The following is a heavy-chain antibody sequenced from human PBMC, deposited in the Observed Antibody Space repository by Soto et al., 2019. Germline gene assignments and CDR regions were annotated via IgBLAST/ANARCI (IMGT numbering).Heavy chain of an antibody. CDR2: TFYSAST. V-gene: IGHV4-31*01. D-gene: IGHD3-10*01. Sequence: QVRLQESGPGLVRPSETLSLTCTASGVSISSAGYYWSWIRHHPGKGLEWIGTTFYSASTYYNPSLKGATSISVDTSKNQFSLNLSSVTAAETAVYYCASPSMLRGVIAFDQWGPGIQVSVSP. CDR1: GVSISSAGYY. CDR3: ASPSMLRGVIAFDQ. J-gene: IGHJ4*02.